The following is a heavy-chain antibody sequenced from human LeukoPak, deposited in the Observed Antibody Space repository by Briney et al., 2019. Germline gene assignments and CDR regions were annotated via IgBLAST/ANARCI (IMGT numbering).Heavy chain of an antibody. CDR1: GGSFSGYY. CDR3: ARVVVVAKADAFDI. J-gene: IGHJ3*02. V-gene: IGHV4-34*01. CDR2: INHSGST. D-gene: IGHD5-12*01. Sequence: SETLSLTCAVYGGSFSGYYWSWIRQPPGKGLEWIGEINHSGSTNYNASLKSRVTISVDTSKNQFSLKLSSRTATDTAVYYCARVVVVAKADAFDIWGQGTMVTVSS.